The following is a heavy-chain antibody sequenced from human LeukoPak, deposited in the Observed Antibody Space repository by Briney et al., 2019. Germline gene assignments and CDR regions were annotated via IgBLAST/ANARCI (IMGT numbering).Heavy chain of an antibody. CDR1: GFIFSNYA. Sequence: GGSLRLSCAASGFIFSNYAMHWVRQAPGKGLEWVTFIRYDGSNKYYAESVKGRFTISRDNSKNTLYLQMNSLRAEDTAVYYCARRLHYYDSSGFFGYWGQGTLVTVSS. V-gene: IGHV3-30*02. CDR2: IRYDGSNK. D-gene: IGHD3-22*01. J-gene: IGHJ4*02. CDR3: ARRLHYYDSSGFFGY.